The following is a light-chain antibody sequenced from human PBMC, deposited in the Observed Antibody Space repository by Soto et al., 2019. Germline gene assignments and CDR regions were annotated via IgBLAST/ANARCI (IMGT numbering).Light chain of an antibody. CDR3: LQDYNYPLT. CDR2: AAS. V-gene: IGKV1-6*01. Sequence: AIQMTQSPSSLSASVGDRVTITCRASQGIRNDLGWYQQKPGKAPKLLIYAASSLQSGVPSRFSGSVSGTDFTLTISILQPEDFATYYCLQDYNYPLTFGGGTKVDIK. J-gene: IGKJ4*01. CDR1: QGIRND.